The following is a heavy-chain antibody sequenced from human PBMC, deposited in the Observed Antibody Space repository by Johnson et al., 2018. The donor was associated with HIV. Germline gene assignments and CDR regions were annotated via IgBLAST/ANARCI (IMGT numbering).Heavy chain of an antibody. CDR3: ARSLGVVGAIGKGAFDI. CDR1: GFTFSSYA. Sequence: QMLLVESGGGVVQPGRSLRLSCAASGFTFSSYAMHWVRQAPGKGLEWVAVISYDGSNEYYADSVKGRFTISRDNSKYTLYLQMNSLRAEDTAVYYCARSLGVVGAIGKGAFDIWGQGTMVTVSS. V-gene: IGHV3-30*04. D-gene: IGHD1-26*01. J-gene: IGHJ3*02. CDR2: ISYDGSNE.